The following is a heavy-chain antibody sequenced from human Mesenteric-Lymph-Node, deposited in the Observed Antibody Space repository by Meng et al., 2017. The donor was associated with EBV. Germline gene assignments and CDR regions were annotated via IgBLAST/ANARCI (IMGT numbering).Heavy chain of an antibody. CDR2: ISTNNGNT. CDR1: GYTFTTYG. V-gene: IGHV1-18*01. Sequence: VSVVQLEDGGMEAGAPGKGSCKASGYTFTTYGISWVRQALGQGLEWMGWISTNNGNTNYAQKLLGRVTMTTDTSTSTAYMELRSLRSDDTAVYYCARDHSGRWNPAYWGQGTLVTVSS. J-gene: IGHJ4*02. CDR3: ARDHSGRWNPAY. D-gene: IGHD1-26*01.